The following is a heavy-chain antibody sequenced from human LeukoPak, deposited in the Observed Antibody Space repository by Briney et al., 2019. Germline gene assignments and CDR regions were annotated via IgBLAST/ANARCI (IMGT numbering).Heavy chain of an antibody. CDR1: GGSISSSNW. D-gene: IGHD6-13*01. V-gene: IGHV4-4*02. J-gene: IGHJ4*02. CDR2: IYHSGST. CDR3: ARDLPYSSSWYGGLNY. Sequence: SETLSLTCAVSGGSISSSNWWSWVRQPPGKGLEWIGEIYHSGSTNYNPSLKSRVTIPVDKSKNQFSLKLSSVTAADTAVYYCARDLPYSSSWYGGLNYWGQGTLVTVSS.